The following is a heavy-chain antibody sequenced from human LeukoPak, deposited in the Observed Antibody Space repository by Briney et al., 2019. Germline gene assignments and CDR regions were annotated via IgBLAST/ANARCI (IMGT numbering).Heavy chain of an antibody. V-gene: IGHV1-46*01. CDR1: GYTFTSYY. CDR2: INPSGGST. Sequence: ASVKVSCKASGYTFTSYYMRWVRQAPGQGLEWMGIINPSGGSTSYAQKFQGRVTMTRDTSTSTVYMELSSLRSEDTAVYYCAEESGAAAGINWGQGTLVTVSS. D-gene: IGHD6-13*01. CDR3: AEESGAAAGIN. J-gene: IGHJ4*02.